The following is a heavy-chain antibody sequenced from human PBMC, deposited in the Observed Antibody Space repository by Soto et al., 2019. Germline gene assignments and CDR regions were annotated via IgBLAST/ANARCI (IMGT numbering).Heavy chain of an antibody. V-gene: IGHV4-34*01. J-gene: IGHJ5*01. CDR1: GGFFSGYY. Sequence: SETLSVTCAVYGGFFSGYYWSWIRQPPGKGLEWIGVINHSGNTSYNPSLKSRVTISVEKSKNQFSLKLSSVTAADTAVYYCATQGLSYFSW. D-gene: IGHD3-9*01. CDR3: ATQGLSYFS. CDR2: INHSGNT.